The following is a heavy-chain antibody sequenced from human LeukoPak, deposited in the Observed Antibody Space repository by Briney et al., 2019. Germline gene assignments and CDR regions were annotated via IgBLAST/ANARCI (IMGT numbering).Heavy chain of an antibody. CDR1: GASISGTAYY. CDR3: AKSGGYGLIDY. Sequence: PSETLSLTCTVSGASISGTAYYWGWVRQPPRKGLEWIGNIYYSGSTYYNASLQSRVTISIDTSKNQFSLRLSSVTAADTAMYSCAKSGGYGLIDYWGQGTLVTVSS. V-gene: IGHV4-39*01. D-gene: IGHD1-26*01. CDR2: IYYSGST. J-gene: IGHJ4*02.